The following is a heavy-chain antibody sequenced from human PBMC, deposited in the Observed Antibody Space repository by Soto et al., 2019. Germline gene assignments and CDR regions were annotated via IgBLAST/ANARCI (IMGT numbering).Heavy chain of an antibody. CDR1: GFTFSTFS. CDR3: ARDGGSDSPHDY. D-gene: IGHD1-26*01. CDR2: ISHDINTI. J-gene: IGHJ4*02. Sequence: EVQLVESGGGLVQPGGSLRLSCATSGFTFSTFSMNWVRQAPGKGLEWISYISHDINTIHYADSVKGRFTISRDNAKNSLYLQMNSLRDEDTAVYYCARDGGSDSPHDYWGQGTLVTVSS. V-gene: IGHV3-48*02.